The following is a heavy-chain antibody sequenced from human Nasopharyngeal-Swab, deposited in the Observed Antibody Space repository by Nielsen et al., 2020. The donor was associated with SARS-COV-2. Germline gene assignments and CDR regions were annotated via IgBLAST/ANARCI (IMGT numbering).Heavy chain of an antibody. CDR3: ARVLDYYDSSGYDTWDVFAL. CDR2: LNSDGSST. CDR1: GFTFSSFW. J-gene: IGHJ3*01. D-gene: IGHD3-22*01. V-gene: IGHV3-74*01. Sequence: GESLKISCTASGFTFSSFWMHWVRQAPGKGLVWVSRLNSDGSSTSYADSVQGRFTISRDNAKNTLFLQMNSLRAEDTAVYYCARVLDYYDSSGYDTWDVFALWGQGTMVTVSS.